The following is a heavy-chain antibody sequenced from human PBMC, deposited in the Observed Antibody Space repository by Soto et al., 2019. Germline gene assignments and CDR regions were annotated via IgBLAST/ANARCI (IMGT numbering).Heavy chain of an antibody. Sequence: SETLSLTCTVSGGSISSYYWSWIRQPPGKGLEWIGYIYYSGSTSYNPSLKSRVTISVDTSKNQFSLKLSSVTAADTAVYYCAISGRYQGNFDYWGQGTLVTVS. D-gene: IGHD1-1*01. CDR3: AISGRYQGNFDY. J-gene: IGHJ4*02. CDR2: IYYSGST. CDR1: GGSISSYY. V-gene: IGHV4-59*01.